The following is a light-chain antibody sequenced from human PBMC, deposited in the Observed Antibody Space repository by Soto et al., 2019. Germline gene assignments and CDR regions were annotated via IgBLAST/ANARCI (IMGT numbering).Light chain of an antibody. CDR1: RGISNY. J-gene: IGKJ1*01. V-gene: IGKV1-27*01. CDR2: AAS. Sequence: DIQMTQSPSSLSASVGDRVTITCRASRGISNYLAWYQQKPGKVPKLLIYAASTLQSGVPSRFSGSGSGTDFTLTISSLQPEDFATYYCQKYNSAPWTFGRGTKVEIK. CDR3: QKYNSAPWT.